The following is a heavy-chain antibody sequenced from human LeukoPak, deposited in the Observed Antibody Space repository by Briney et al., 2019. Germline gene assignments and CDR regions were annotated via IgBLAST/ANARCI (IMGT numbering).Heavy chain of an antibody. Sequence: GSLRLSCAASEFTFSSYWMSWVRQAPGKGLEWVASIKQDGSEEYYVDSVRGRFTISRDNANNSLYLQMNCLRAEDTAMYYCARDGGYCSGGTCYSTHWGQGSLVTVSS. V-gene: IGHV3-7*03. CDR1: EFTFSSYW. CDR2: IKQDGSEE. D-gene: IGHD2-15*01. J-gene: IGHJ4*02. CDR3: ARDGGYCSGGTCYSTH.